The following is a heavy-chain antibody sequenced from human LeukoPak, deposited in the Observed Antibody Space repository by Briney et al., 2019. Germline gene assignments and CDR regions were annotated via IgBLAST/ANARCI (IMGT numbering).Heavy chain of an antibody. V-gene: IGHV3-21*01. CDR3: ARDDAGEVCCY. J-gene: IGHJ4*02. CDR1: GFTFSSYS. Sequence: GGSLRLSRAASGFTFSSYSMNWVRQAPGKGLEWVSSISSSSSYIYYADSVKGRFTISRDNAKNSLYLQMNSLRAEDTAVYYCARDDAGEVCCYWGQGTLVTVSS. D-gene: IGHD3-10*01. CDR2: ISSSSSYI.